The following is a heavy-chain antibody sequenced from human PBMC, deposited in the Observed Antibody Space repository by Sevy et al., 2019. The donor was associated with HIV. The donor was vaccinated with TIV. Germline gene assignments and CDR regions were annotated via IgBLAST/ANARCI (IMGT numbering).Heavy chain of an antibody. CDR2: IWYEGSKK. V-gene: IGHV3-33*01. D-gene: IGHD2-15*01. CDR3: ARERDGNCSGWSVPFDN. CDR1: GFSFSTYG. Sequence: GGSLRLSCATSGFSFSTYGMHWVRQAPGKGLEWVAGIWYEGSKKQYADSVKGRFTISRDNSKNTMFLQMNSLRVEDTVLFYCARERDGNCSGWSVPFDNWGQGTLVTVSS. J-gene: IGHJ4*02.